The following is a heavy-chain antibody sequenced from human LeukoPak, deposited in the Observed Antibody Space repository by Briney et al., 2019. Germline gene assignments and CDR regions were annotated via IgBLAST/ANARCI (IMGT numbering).Heavy chain of an antibody. Sequence: GGSLRLSCAASGFIFSSYGMHWVRQAPGKGLEWVALIWYDGSKSHHADSVKGRFTISRDNSKNTLYLQMTSLRAEDTAVYYCAKDQVWIVVGSFDYWGQGTLVTVSS. CDR2: IWYDGSKS. CDR1: GFIFSSYG. V-gene: IGHV3-33*06. CDR3: AKDQVWIVVGSFDY. J-gene: IGHJ4*02. D-gene: IGHD3-22*01.